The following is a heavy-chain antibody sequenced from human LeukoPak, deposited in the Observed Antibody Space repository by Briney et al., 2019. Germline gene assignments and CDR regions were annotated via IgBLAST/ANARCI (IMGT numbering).Heavy chain of an antibody. CDR3: AKVDSTGYSSGWYFGQVGVVDY. V-gene: IGHV3-30*18. CDR1: GFTFSSYG. CDR2: ISYDGSNK. J-gene: IGHJ4*02. Sequence: GGSLRLSCAASGFTFSSYGMHWVRQAPGKGLEWVAVISYDGSNKYYADSVKGRFTISRDNSKNTLYLQMNSLRAEDTAVYYCAKVDSTGYSSGWYFGQVGVVDYWGQGTLVTVSS. D-gene: IGHD6-19*01.